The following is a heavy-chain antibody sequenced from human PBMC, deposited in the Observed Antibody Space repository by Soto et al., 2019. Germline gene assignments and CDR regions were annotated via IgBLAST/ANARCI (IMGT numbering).Heavy chain of an antibody. Sequence: QVQLVQSGAEVKEPGASVTVSCRASGDRFTDYYMHWVRQAPGQGLEWMGWINPNSGVTKYAQKFQGWVTVTRDTSIRIVYRQLSRLRFDDTAIYYCARESGGATATLDYYYFYMDVWGTGTTVTVSS. CDR1: GDRFTDYY. CDR3: ARESGGATATLDYYYFYMDV. D-gene: IGHD5-12*01. CDR2: INPNSGVT. V-gene: IGHV1-2*04. J-gene: IGHJ6*03.